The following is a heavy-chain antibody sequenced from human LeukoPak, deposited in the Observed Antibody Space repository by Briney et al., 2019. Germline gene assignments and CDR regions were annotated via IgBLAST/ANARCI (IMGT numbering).Heavy chain of an antibody. Sequence: SETLSLTCNVSGGSISSSSYYWGWIRQPPGKGLEWIGSIYYSGTTHYNPSLKSRLTISVDTSKNQLSVKLSSVTAADTAVYYCARDIRIDYSCWSHFDPWGQGTLVTVSS. J-gene: IGHJ5*02. CDR3: ARDIRIDYSCWSHFDP. V-gene: IGHV4-39*07. CDR2: IYYSGTT. D-gene: IGHD6-19*01. CDR1: GGSISSSSYY.